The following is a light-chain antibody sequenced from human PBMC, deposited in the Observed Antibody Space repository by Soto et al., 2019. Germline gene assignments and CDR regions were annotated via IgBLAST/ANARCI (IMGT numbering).Light chain of an antibody. V-gene: IGKV1-39*01. J-gene: IGKJ5*01. Sequence: IHMTLSPSSLSASIGDRVTITCRASQSISSYLNWYQQKPGKAPKLLIYATSSLQSGVPSRFSGSGSGTDFSLTISSLQPEDSATYYCRQPHSFPIPFGQGTRLEI. CDR2: ATS. CDR1: QSISSY. CDR3: RQPHSFPIP.